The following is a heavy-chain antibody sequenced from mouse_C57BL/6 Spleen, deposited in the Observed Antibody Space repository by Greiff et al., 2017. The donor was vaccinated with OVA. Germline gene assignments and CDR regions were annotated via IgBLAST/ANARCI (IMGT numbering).Heavy chain of an antibody. J-gene: IGHJ2*01. Sequence: EVKLMESGPGLVKPSQSLSLTCSVTGYSITSGYYWNWIRQFPGNKLEWMGYISYDGSNNYNPSLKNRISITRDTSKNQFFLKLNSVTTEDTATYYCARKGYSNYDYWGQGTTLTVSS. CDR2: ISYDGSN. CDR1: GYSITSGYY. D-gene: IGHD2-5*01. CDR3: ARKGYSNYDY. V-gene: IGHV3-6*01.